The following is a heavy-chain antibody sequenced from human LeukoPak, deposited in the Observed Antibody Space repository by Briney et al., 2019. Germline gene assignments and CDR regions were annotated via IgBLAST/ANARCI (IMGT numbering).Heavy chain of an antibody. CDR3: ARGPLYSSSYIYYYYGLDV. J-gene: IGHJ6*02. Sequence: LKPSGTLSLTRAVYGGSFSGYYWSWIRQPPGKGLEWIEKINHSGSTNYNPSLKSRVTISVDTSKNQFSLKLSSVTAADTAVYYCARGPLYSSSYIYYYYGLDVWGQGTTVTVSS. D-gene: IGHD6-13*01. V-gene: IGHV4-34*01. CDR1: GGSFSGYY. CDR2: INHSGST.